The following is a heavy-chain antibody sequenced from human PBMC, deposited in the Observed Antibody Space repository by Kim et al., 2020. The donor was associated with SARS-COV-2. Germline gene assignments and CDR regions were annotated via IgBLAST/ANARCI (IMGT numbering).Heavy chain of an antibody. Sequence: SETLSLTCTVSGGSISSGGYYWSWIRQHPGKGLEWIGYIYYSGSTYYNPSLKSRVTISVDTSKNQFSLKLSSVTAADTAVYYCARDPAITMVRGEGAFDIWGQGTMVTVSS. J-gene: IGHJ3*02. D-gene: IGHD3-10*01. CDR3: ARDPAITMVRGEGAFDI. CDR2: IYYSGST. V-gene: IGHV4-31*03. CDR1: GGSISSGGYY.